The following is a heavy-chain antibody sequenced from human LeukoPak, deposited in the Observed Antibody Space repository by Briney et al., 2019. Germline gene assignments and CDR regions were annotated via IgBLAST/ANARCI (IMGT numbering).Heavy chain of an antibody. D-gene: IGHD1-26*01. CDR3: ARSLVVGATYPYH. CDR1: GFTFSSYE. J-gene: IGHJ5*02. V-gene: IGHV3-48*03. Sequence: GGSQRLSCAASGFTFSSYEMNWVRQAPGKGLEWVSYISSSGSTIYYADSVKGRFTISRDNAKNSLYLQLNSLRAEDTAVYYCARSLVVGATYPYHWGQGTLVTVSS. CDR2: ISSSGSTI.